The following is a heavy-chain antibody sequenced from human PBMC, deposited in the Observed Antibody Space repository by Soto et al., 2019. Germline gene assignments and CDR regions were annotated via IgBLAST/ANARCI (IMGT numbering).Heavy chain of an antibody. Sequence: PGGSLRLSCAASGFTFSSYSMNWVRQAPGKGLEWVSSISSSSSYIYYADSVKGRFTISRDNAKNSLYLQMNSLRAEDMAVYYCAREKSCSSTSCYSDAFDIWGQGTMVTVSS. D-gene: IGHD2-2*01. V-gene: IGHV3-21*01. CDR1: GFTFSSYS. CDR2: ISSSSSYI. CDR3: AREKSCSSTSCYSDAFDI. J-gene: IGHJ3*02.